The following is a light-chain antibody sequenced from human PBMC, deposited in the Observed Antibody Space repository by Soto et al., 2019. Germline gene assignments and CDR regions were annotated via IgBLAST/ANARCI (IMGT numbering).Light chain of an antibody. CDR2: EVN. CDR3: SSYAGNNVLV. V-gene: IGLV2-8*01. Sequence: QSALTQPPPASGSPGQSVTIPCTGTSSDVGGYNYVSWYQQHPGKAPRLMIYEVNKRPSGVPYRFSGSKSGNTASLTVSGLQADDEAVYYCSSYAGNNVLVFGGGTKLTVL. J-gene: IGLJ2*01. CDR1: SSDVGGYNY.